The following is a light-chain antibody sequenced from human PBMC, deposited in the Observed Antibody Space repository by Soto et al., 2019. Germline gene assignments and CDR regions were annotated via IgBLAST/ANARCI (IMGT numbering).Light chain of an antibody. Sequence: ENVLTQSPGTLSLSPGERATLSCRASQSVNRRYLAWYQQKPGQGPRLLIYAASTRPSGIPDRFSGSGSGTDFPLTINSLEPEDFAVYYCQQYGTSPPITFGQGTRLEIK. CDR1: QSVNRRY. V-gene: IGKV3-20*01. J-gene: IGKJ5*01. CDR3: QQYGTSPPIT. CDR2: AAS.